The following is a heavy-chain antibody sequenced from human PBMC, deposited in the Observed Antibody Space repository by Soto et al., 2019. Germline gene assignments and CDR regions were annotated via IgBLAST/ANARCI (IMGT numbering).Heavy chain of an antibody. J-gene: IGHJ6*02. V-gene: IGHV4-30-4*01. CDR2: IYYSGST. Sequence: SETLSLTCTVSGGSISSGDYYWSWIRQPPGKGLEWIGYIYYSGSTYYNPSLKSRVTISVDTSKNQFSLKLSSVTTADTAVYYCARVDTAMVIGVGMDVWGQGTTVTVSS. CDR3: ARVDTAMVIGVGMDV. CDR1: GGSISSGDYY. D-gene: IGHD5-18*01.